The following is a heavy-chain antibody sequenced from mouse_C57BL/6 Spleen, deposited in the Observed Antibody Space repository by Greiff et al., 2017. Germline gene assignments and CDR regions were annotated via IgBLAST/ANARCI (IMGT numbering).Heavy chain of an antibody. CDR3: AVDCSNNDYAMAY. Sequence: VQLQESGAELVKPWASVKVSCTASGYTFTSCWMHWLKQRPGQGLLWIGRILPSDSDTNYNPKFKSKATLTVDKSSSPAYMQFSTLTSEDSTVYYSAVDCSNNDYAMAYWGQGTSVTVSA. V-gene: IGHV1-74*01. CDR2: ILPSDSDT. D-gene: IGHD2-5*01. CDR1: GYTFTSCW. J-gene: IGHJ4*01.